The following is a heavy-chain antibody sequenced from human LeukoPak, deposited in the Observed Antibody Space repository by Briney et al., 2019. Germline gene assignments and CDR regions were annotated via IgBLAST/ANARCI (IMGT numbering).Heavy chain of an antibody. CDR3: ARDSLTVTGGFDY. D-gene: IGHD4-17*01. J-gene: IGHJ4*02. CDR2: IYSGGST. Sequence: QPGGSLRPSCAASGFTVSSNYMSWVRQAPGKGLEWAPVIYSGGSTYYADSVKGGFTISRDNSKNTLYLQMNSLRAEDTAVYYCARDSLTVTGGFDYWGQGTLVTVSS. CDR1: GFTVSSNY. V-gene: IGHV3-66*01.